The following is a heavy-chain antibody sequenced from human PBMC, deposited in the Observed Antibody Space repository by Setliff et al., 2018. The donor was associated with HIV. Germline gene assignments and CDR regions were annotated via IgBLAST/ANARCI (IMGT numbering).Heavy chain of an antibody. CDR1: GFTFSSYN. CDR2: ISSTSTYT. Sequence: GGSLRLSCAASGFTFSSYNMNWVRQAPGKGLEWVSSISSTSTYTYYADSVKGRFTISRDNAKNSLYLQMNSLRAEDTALYYCAKELADYYGSGRLNYYYYYGMDVWGQGTTVTVSS. CDR3: AKELADYYGSGRLNYYYYYGMDV. J-gene: IGHJ6*02. D-gene: IGHD3-10*01. V-gene: IGHV3-21*04.